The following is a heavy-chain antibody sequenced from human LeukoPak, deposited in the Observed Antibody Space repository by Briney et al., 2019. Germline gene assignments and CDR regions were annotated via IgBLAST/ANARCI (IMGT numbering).Heavy chain of an antibody. V-gene: IGHV5-51*01. Sequence: GESLKISCQGSGYSFTNYWIGWVRQMPGKGLEWMGIIYPGDSDTRYSPSFQGQVTISADKSISTAYPQWSSLKASDTAMYYCARSRDRHMDVWGQGTTVTVSS. D-gene: IGHD2-21*02. J-gene: IGHJ6*02. CDR3: ARSRDRHMDV. CDR1: GYSFTNYW. CDR2: IYPGDSDT.